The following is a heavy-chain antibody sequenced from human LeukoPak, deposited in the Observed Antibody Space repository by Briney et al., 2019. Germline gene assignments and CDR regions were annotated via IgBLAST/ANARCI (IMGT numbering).Heavy chain of an antibody. CDR3: ANPIAVAGTDFQH. Sequence: QPGGSLRLSCAASGFTFSSYAMSWVRQAPGKGLEWVSAISGSGGSTYYADSVKGRFTISRDNSKNTLYLQMNSLRAEDTAVYSCANPIAVAGTDFQHWGQGTLVTVSS. V-gene: IGHV3-23*01. CDR2: ISGSGGST. D-gene: IGHD6-19*01. CDR1: GFTFSSYA. J-gene: IGHJ1*01.